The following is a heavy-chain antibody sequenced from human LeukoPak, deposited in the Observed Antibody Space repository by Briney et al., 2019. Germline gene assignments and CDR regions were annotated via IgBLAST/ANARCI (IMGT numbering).Heavy chain of an antibody. CDR3: ARGDSSDYLAVSS. J-gene: IGHJ5*02. CDR1: GLSVSSNY. Sequence: GGSLRLSCVASGLSVSSNYMSWVRQAPGKGLEWVSVIYRDGSSYYAESVKGRFTISRDNSKNTLYIQMNSLRAEDTAVYYCARGDSSDYLAVSSWGQGTLVTVSS. CDR2: IYRDGSS. V-gene: IGHV3-66*01. D-gene: IGHD4-17*01.